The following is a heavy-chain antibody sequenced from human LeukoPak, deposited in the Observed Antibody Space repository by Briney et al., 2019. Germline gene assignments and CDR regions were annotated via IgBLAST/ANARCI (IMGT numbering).Heavy chain of an antibody. CDR1: GGSISSYY. Sequence: KSSETLSLTCTVSGGSISSYYWSWIRQPPGRGLEWIGYIYYSGSTNYNPSLKSRVTISVDTSRNHLSLRLSSVTAADTAVYYCARLSEKLNLFSSSSGFDYWGQGTLVTVSS. CDR2: IYYSGST. V-gene: IGHV4-59*12. D-gene: IGHD6-6*01. J-gene: IGHJ4*02. CDR3: ARLSEKLNLFSSSSGFDY.